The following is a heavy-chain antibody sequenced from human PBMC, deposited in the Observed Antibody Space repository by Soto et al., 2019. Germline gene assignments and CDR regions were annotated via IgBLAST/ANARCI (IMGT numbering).Heavy chain of an antibody. J-gene: IGHJ4*02. CDR2: ISYDGSNK. Sequence: GGSLRLSCAASGFTFSSYAMHWVRQAPGKGLEWVAVISYDGSNKYYADSVKGRFTISRDNSKNTLYLQMNSLRAEDTTVYYCAREGLDYWGQGTLVTASS. CDR1: GFTFSSYA. CDR3: AREGLDY. V-gene: IGHV3-30-3*01.